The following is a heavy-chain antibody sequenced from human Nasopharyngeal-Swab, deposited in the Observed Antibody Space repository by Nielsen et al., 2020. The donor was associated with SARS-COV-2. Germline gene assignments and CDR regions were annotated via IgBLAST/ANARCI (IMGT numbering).Heavy chain of an antibody. CDR3: ARGCTGRGSGDAFDI. CDR2: IYYSGST. Sequence: SETLSLTCTVSGGSISSYYWSWIRQPPGKGLEWIGYIYYSGSTYYNPSLKSRVTISVDTSKNQFSLKLSSVTAADTAVYYCARGCTGRGSGDAFDIWGQGTMVTVSS. CDR1: GGSISSYY. D-gene: IGHD2-15*01. J-gene: IGHJ3*02. V-gene: IGHV4-59*12.